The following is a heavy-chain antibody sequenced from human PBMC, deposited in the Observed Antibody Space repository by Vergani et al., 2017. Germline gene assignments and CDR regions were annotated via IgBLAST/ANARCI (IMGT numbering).Heavy chain of an antibody. CDR2: IWSDESRR. CDR3: AKEGGGYCSGGTCYPEY. D-gene: IGHD2-15*01. J-gene: IGHJ4*02. V-gene: IGHV3-30*02. CDR1: GFTFNSYG. Sequence: HVQMVESGGGVVQPGRSLRLSCAASGFTFNSYGMHWVRQAPGKGLEWVASIWSDESRRYYGDSMEGPFTISRDNSKNTLYLQMKSLRPEDTAVYYCAKEGGGYCSGGTCYPEYWGQGTLVIVSS.